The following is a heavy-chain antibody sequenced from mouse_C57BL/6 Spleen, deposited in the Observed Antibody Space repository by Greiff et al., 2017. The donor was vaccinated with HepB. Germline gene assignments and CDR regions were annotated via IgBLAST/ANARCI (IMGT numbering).Heavy chain of an antibody. CDR1: GYTFTSYW. V-gene: IGHV1-69*01. J-gene: IGHJ4*01. CDR3: ARGGFRRGAMDY. Sequence: QVQLQQPGAELVMPGASVKLSCKASGYTFTSYWMHWVKQRPGQGLEWIGEIDPSDSDTNYNQKFKGKSTLTVDKSSSTAYMQLSSLTSADSAVYYCARGGFRRGAMDYWGQGTSVTVSS. CDR2: IDPSDSDT.